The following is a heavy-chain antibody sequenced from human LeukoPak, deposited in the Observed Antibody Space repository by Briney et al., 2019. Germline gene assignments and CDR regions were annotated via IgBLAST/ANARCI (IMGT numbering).Heavy chain of an antibody. CDR2: ISYSGST. CDR1: GGSISSYY. V-gene: IGHV4-59*08. J-gene: IGHJ5*02. Sequence: SETLSLTCTVSGGSISSYYWSWIRQPPGKGLEWIGYISYSGSTNYNPSLKSRVTISVDTSKDQFSLKLTSVTAADTAVYYCARHSICFDPWGQGTLVTVSS. CDR3: ARHSICFDP.